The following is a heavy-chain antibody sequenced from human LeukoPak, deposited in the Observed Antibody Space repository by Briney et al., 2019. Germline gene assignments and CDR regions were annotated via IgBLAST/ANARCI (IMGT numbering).Heavy chain of an antibody. D-gene: IGHD3-10*01. V-gene: IGHV3-33*05. CDR3: AKEGYYGSGSPLDY. CDR2: ISYDGNNK. Sequence: GGSLRLSCAASGFTFSTSGMHWVRQAPGKGLEWVAVISYDGNNKYYADSVKGRFTISRDNSKNTLYLQMNSLRAEDTAVYYCAKEGYYGSGSPLDYWGQGTLVTVSS. J-gene: IGHJ4*02. CDR1: GFTFSTSG.